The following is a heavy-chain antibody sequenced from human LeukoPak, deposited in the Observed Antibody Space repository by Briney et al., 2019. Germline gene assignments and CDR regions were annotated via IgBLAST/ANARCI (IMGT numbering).Heavy chain of an antibody. D-gene: IGHD6-19*01. V-gene: IGHV3-66*02. CDR3: ARTYSSGCLTS. CDR2: IYSGGST. CDR1: GFTVSSNY. J-gene: IGHJ5*02. Sequence: GSLRLSCAASGFTVSSNYMSWVRQAPGKGLEWVSVIYSGGSTYYADSVKGRFTISRDNSKNTLYLQVNSLRAEDTAVYYCARTYSSGCLTSWGQGTLVTVSS.